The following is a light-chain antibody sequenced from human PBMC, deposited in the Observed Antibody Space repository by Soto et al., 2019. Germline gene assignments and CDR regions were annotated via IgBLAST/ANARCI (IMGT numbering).Light chain of an antibody. J-gene: IGKJ3*01. CDR1: QSLLHSNGYNY. CDR3: MQALQTPLFT. V-gene: IGKV2-28*01. Sequence: DIVMTQSPLSLPVTPGEPASISCRSSQSLLHSNGYNYLDWYLQKPGQSPQLLIYLGSNRSAGVPDRFSGRGSGTDFTLKISRVEAEDVGVYYCMQALQTPLFTFGPGTKGDI. CDR2: LGS.